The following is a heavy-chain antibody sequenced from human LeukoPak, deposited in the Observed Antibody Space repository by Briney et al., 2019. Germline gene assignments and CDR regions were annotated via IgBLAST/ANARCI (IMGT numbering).Heavy chain of an antibody. V-gene: IGHV4-34*01. Sequence: PSETLSLTCAVYGGSFSGYYWSWIRQPPGKGLEWIGEINHSGSTNYNPSLKSRVTISVDTSKNQFSLKLSSVTAADTAVYYCAWKLRRGRNFDYWGQGTLVTVSS. J-gene: IGHJ4*02. CDR2: INHSGST. CDR3: AWKLRRGRNFDY. D-gene: IGHD1-1*01. CDR1: GGSFSGYY.